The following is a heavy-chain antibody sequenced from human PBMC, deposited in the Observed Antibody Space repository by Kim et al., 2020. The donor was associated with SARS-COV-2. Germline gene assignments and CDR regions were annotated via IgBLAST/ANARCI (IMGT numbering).Heavy chain of an antibody. V-gene: IGHV3-21*01. Sequence: GGSLRLSCAASGFTFSSYSMNWVRQAPGKGLEWVSSISSSSSYIYYADSVKGRFTISRDNAKNSLYLQMNSLRAEDTAVYYCARDLVSRVVVVAATHYYYGMDVWGQGTTVTVSS. CDR2: ISSSSSYI. J-gene: IGHJ6*02. D-gene: IGHD2-15*01. CDR1: GFTFSSYS. CDR3: ARDLVSRVVVVAATHYYYGMDV.